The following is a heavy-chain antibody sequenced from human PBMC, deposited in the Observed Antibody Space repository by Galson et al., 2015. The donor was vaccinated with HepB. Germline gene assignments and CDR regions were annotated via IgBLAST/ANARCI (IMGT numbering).Heavy chain of an antibody. V-gene: IGHV3-43*01. D-gene: IGHD4-17*01. CDR1: GFTFDDYT. CDR3: AKDRATVTTKGFDY. J-gene: IGHJ4*02. CDR2: ISWDGGST. Sequence: SLRLSCAASGFTFDDYTMHWVRQAPGKGLEWVSLISWDGGSTYYADSVKGRFTISRDNSKNSLYLQMNSLRTEDTALYYCAKDRATVTTKGFDYWGQGTLVTVSS.